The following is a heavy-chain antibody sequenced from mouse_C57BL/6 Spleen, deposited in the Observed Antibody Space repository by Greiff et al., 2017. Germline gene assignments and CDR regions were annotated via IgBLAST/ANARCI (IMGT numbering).Heavy chain of an antibody. CDR3: ARKDYVGMDD. V-gene: IGHV1-72*01. CDR2: IDPNSGGT. D-gene: IGHD1-1*01. Sequence: QVQLKQPGAALVKPGASVKLSCKASGYTFTSYWMPWVKQRPGRGLEWIGRIDPNSGGTTYNEKFKIKATLTVVTPSSTAYMHLSSLTSEELAISYGARKDYVGMDDWGKGTTVTVSS. J-gene: IGHJ4*01. CDR1: GYTFTSYW.